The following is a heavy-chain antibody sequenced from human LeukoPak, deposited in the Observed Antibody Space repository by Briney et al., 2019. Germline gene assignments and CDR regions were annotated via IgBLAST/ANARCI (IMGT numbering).Heavy chain of an antibody. D-gene: IGHD3-10*01. V-gene: IGHV1-3*01. Sequence: GASVKVSCKASGYTFTSYAMHWVRQAPGQRLEWMGWINAGNGNTKYSQKFQGRVTITRDTSASTAYMELSSLRSEDTAVYYCARDPWRNYYGSGSYYKEGFDYWGQETLVTVSS. CDR3: ARDPWRNYYGSGSYYKEGFDY. CDR2: INAGNGNT. J-gene: IGHJ4*02. CDR1: GYTFTSYA.